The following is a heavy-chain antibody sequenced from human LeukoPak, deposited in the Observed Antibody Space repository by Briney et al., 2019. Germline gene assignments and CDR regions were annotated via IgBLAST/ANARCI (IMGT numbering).Heavy chain of an antibody. Sequence: GSLILSCAASGFTFSGYWMDWVRQAPGKGLEWVATIKQDGSEIYYVDSVKGRFTISRDNSKNTLYLQMNGMRAEETAVYYCAKYWPGFHYFDYWGQGTLVTVSS. CDR3: AKYWPGFHYFDY. J-gene: IGHJ4*02. D-gene: IGHD2/OR15-2a*01. CDR2: IKQDGSEI. CDR1: GFTFSGYW. V-gene: IGHV3-7*03.